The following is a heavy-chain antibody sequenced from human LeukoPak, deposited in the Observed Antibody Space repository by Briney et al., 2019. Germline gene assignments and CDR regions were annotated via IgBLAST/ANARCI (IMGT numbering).Heavy chain of an antibody. D-gene: IGHD5-12*01. CDR1: GFTFSSYA. CDR3: ASPYSGYDYNFDH. CDR2: ISGSGGST. V-gene: IGHV3-23*01. Sequence: GGSLRLSCAASGFTFSSYAMSWVRQAPGKGLEWVSAISGSGGSTYYADSVKGRFTISRDNSKNTLCLQMSSLRTEDTAVYYCASPYSGYDYNFDHWGQGTLVTVSS. J-gene: IGHJ4*02.